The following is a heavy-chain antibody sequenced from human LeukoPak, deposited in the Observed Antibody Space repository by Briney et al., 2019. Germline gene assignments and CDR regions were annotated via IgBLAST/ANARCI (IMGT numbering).Heavy chain of an antibody. CDR3: ARSSPYYYDTTGYYYSYFDS. V-gene: IGHV1-69*13. J-gene: IGHJ4*02. CDR2: IIPIFGTA. D-gene: IGHD3-22*01. Sequence: GASVKVSCKASGGTFSSYAISWVRQAPGQGLEWMGGIIPIFGTANYAQKFQGRVTITADESTSTAYMELSSLRSEDTAVYYCARSSPYYYDTTGYYYSYFDSWGQGTLVTVSS. CDR1: GGTFSSYA.